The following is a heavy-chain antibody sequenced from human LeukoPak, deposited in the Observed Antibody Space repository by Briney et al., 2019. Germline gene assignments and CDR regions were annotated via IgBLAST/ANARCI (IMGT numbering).Heavy chain of an antibody. CDR3: AKDICGGDCYPHGGY. Sequence: GGSLRPSCAASGFTFSNYGMHWVRQVPGKGLEWVAFIPYDGSNKYYADSLKGRFTISRDNSKNTLYLQMNSLRAEDTAIYYCAKDICGGDCYPHGGYWGQGTLVTVSS. D-gene: IGHD2-21*01. CDR2: IPYDGSNK. V-gene: IGHV3-30*02. J-gene: IGHJ4*02. CDR1: GFTFSNYG.